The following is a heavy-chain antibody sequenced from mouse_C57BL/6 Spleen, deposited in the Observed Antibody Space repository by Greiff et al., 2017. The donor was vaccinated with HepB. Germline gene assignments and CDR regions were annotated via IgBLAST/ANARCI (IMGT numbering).Heavy chain of an antibody. CDR1: GYSITSGYY. J-gene: IGHJ3*01. CDR2: ISYDGSN. D-gene: IGHD1-1*01. V-gene: IGHV3-6*01. CDR3: AREGGYGSSWFAY. Sequence: DVQLQESGPGLVKPSQSLSLTCSVTGYSITSGYYWNWIRQFPGNKLEWMGYISYDGSNNYNPSLKNRISITRDTSKNQFFLKLNSVTTEDTATYYCAREGGYGSSWFAYWGQGTLVTVSA.